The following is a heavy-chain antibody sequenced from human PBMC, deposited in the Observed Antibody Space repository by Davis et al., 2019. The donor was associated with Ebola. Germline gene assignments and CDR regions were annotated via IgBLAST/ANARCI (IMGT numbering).Heavy chain of an antibody. CDR2: MYHSGST. V-gene: IGHV4-38-2*02. D-gene: IGHD4-11*01. CDR3: ATTTTVPYYYYGMDV. Sequence: SETLSLTCSVTGYSISSGYYWGWIRQPPGKGLECIAYMYHSGSTNYNPSLKSRVTISVDTSKNQFSLKLSSVTAADTAVYYCATTTTVPYYYYGMDVWGKGTTVTVSS. J-gene: IGHJ6*04. CDR1: GYSISSGYY.